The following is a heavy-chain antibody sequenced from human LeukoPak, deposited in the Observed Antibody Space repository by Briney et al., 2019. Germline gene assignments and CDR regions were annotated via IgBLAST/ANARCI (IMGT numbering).Heavy chain of an antibody. D-gene: IGHD3-3*01. J-gene: IGHJ6*02. Sequence: GASVKVSCKASGYTFTSYDINWVRQATGQGLEWMGWMNPNSRNTGYAQKFQGRVTMTRNTSISTAYMELSSLRSEDTAVYYCARGGALRFLEWSYYYYGMDVWGQGTTVTVSS. V-gene: IGHV1-8*01. CDR3: ARGGALRFLEWSYYYYGMDV. CDR1: GYTFTSYD. CDR2: MNPNSRNT.